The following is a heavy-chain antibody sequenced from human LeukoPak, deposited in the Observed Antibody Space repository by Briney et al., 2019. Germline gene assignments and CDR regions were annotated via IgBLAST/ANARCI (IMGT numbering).Heavy chain of an antibody. Sequence: GGSLRLSCAASGLTFSNYVMSWVRQAPGKGLEWVSAIRGSGDSTYYADSVKGRFTISRDNSENTLYLQMNSLRAEDTAVYYCAKDMEDSSGYYSLYYYYGMDVWGQGTTVTVSS. CDR2: IRGSGDST. D-gene: IGHD3-22*01. V-gene: IGHV3-23*01. J-gene: IGHJ6*02. CDR1: GLTFSNYV. CDR3: AKDMEDSSGYYSLYYYYGMDV.